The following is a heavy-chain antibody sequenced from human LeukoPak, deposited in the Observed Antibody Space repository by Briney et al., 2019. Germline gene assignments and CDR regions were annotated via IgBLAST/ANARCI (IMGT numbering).Heavy chain of an antibody. CDR2: INPNSGGT. Sequence: ASVKVSCKASGYTFTGYYMHWVRQAPGQGLEWMGWINPNSGGTNYAQKFQGRVTMTRDTSISTAYMELSRLRPDDTAVYYCARELGCSGGSCYYYFDYWGQGTLVTVSS. V-gene: IGHV1-2*02. CDR1: GYTFTGYY. J-gene: IGHJ4*02. CDR3: ARELGCSGGSCYYYFDY. D-gene: IGHD2-15*01.